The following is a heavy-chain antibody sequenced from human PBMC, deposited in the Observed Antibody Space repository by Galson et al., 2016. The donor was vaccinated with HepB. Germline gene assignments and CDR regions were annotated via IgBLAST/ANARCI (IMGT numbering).Heavy chain of an antibody. CDR1: GFTFSNYH. CDR3: AKDHGYCRGGSCHFDRLA. Sequence: SLRLSCAASGFTFSNYHMNWVRQSQERGLEWVSFVSSGGDTTYYIDSVRGRFTVSRDNSKDTLYLQMDNLRAEDTATYYCAKDHGYCRGGSCHFDRLAWGLGPWSPSP. CDR2: VSSGGDTT. D-gene: IGHD2-15*01. V-gene: IGHV3-23*03. J-gene: IGHJ5*02.